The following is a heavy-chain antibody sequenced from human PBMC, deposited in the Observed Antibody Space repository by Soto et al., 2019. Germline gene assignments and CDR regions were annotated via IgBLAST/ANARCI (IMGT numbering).Heavy chain of an antibody. CDR2: ISTNGGST. V-gene: IGHV3-64D*06. CDR1: GFTFSIYA. J-gene: IGHJ4*02. Sequence: GGSLRLSCAASGFTFSIYAMHWVRQAPGKGLEYVSSISTNGGSTDYADSVKGRFTISRDNSKNTVYLQMSSLRVEDTAVYYCVKGEYYYDSSGYYPFDYWGQGTLVTVSS. CDR3: VKGEYYYDSSGYYPFDY. D-gene: IGHD3-22*01.